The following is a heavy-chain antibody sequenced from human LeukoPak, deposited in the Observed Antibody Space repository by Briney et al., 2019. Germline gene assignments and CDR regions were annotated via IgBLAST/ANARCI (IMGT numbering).Heavy chain of an antibody. D-gene: IGHD3-16*01. V-gene: IGHV4-39*07. Sequence: SETLSLTCTVSGGSISGGSYYWGWIRQSPEKGLEWIATIYYTGSPYYDPSLKSRVTISIDTSKNQFSLKLNSVTAADTAVYYCARAGGHNPYYYCYYMDVWGKGTTVTVSS. CDR3: ARAGGHNPYYYCYYMDV. CDR2: IYYTGSP. J-gene: IGHJ6*03. CDR1: GGSISGGSYY.